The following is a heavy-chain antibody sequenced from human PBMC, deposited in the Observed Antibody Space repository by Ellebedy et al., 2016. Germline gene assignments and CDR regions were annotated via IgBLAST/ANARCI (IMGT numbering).Heavy chain of an antibody. Sequence: SETLSLTXTVSGSSIISAYYWGWVRQSPGKGLEWLGNINHRGTTYYNPSLKSRVTLSVDTSKNQFSLDLSSVTAADTAVYYCARVVSTGNSGRGYFDLWGRGTLITVSS. CDR1: GSSIISAYY. D-gene: IGHD1-1*01. CDR3: ARVVSTGNSGRGYFDL. J-gene: IGHJ2*01. V-gene: IGHV4-38-2*02. CDR2: INHRGTT.